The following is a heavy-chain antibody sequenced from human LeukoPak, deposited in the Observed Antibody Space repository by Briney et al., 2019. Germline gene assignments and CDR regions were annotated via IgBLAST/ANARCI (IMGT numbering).Heavy chain of an antibody. CDR1: GFTFSSYG. V-gene: IGHV3-30*02. CDR3: AKDQWWFGESNAFDV. J-gene: IGHJ3*01. D-gene: IGHD3-10*01. CDR2: IRYDGSNK. Sequence: GGSLRLSCAASGFTFSSYGMHWVRQAPGKGLEWVSFIRYDGSNKYYGDSAKGRLTISRDSSKNTLYLQMNSLRAEDTAVYYCAKDQWWFGESNAFDVWGQGTVVTVSS.